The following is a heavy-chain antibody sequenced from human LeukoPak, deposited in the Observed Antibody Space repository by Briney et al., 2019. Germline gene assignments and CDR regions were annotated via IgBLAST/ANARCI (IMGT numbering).Heavy chain of an antibody. V-gene: IGHV4-39*01. CDR2: IYYSGST. CDR3: ARSRGAVDYYGMDV. J-gene: IGHJ6*02. D-gene: IGHD6-19*01. Sequence: SETLSLTCTVSGGSTSSSSYYWAWIRQPPGKGLEWIGSIYYSGSTYYNPSLKSRVTISVDTSKNQFSLKLTSVTAADTAVYYCARSRGAVDYYGMDVWGQGTTVTVSS. CDR1: GGSTSSSSYY.